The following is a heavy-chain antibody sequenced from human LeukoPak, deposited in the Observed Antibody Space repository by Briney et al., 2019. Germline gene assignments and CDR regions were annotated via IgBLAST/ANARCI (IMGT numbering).Heavy chain of an antibody. CDR1: GGSFSDYY. V-gene: IGHV4-34*01. D-gene: IGHD3-10*01. CDR2: INHSGST. CDR3: AIYMIRGVHFPYSFDY. Sequence: NASETLSLXCAVYGGSFSDYYWSWSRQPSGKGLEWIGEINHSGSTNYNPSLKSRVTISVDTSKNQFFLKLSSVTAADTAVYYCAIYMIRGVHFPYSFDYWGQGTLVTVSS. J-gene: IGHJ4*02.